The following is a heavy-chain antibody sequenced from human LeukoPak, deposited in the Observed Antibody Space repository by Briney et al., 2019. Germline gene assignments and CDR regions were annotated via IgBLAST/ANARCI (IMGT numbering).Heavy chain of an antibody. Sequence: PGRSLRLSCAASGFTFSSYGMHWVRQAPGKGLEWVAVIWYDGSNKYYADSVKGRFTISRDNSKNTLYLQMNSLRAEDTAVYYCARDRLRYFDPLDYWGQGTLVTVSS. CDR2: IWYDGSNK. D-gene: IGHD3-9*01. V-gene: IGHV3-33*01. CDR3: ARDRLRYFDPLDY. J-gene: IGHJ4*02. CDR1: GFTFSSYG.